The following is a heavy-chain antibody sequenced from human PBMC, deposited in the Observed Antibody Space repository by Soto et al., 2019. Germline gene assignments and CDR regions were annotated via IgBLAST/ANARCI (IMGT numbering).Heavy chain of an antibody. CDR1: GGSFSGYY. Sequence: SETLSLTCAVYGGSFSGYYWSWIRQPPGKGLEWIGEINHSGSTNYNPSLKSRVTISVDTSKNQFSLKLSSVTAADTAVYYCARGAPIYHYGMDVWGQGTTVTVSS. CDR2: INHSGST. J-gene: IGHJ6*02. V-gene: IGHV4-34*01. CDR3: ARGAPIYHYGMDV.